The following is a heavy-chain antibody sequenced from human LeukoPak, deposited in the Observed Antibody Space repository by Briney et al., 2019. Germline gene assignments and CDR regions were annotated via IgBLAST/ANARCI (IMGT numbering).Heavy chain of an antibody. J-gene: IGHJ4*02. CDR3: VRGDLGTTSNQIFDF. Sequence: GSLRLSCIASGFPFSNYNMNWVRPAPRKGLGLPSYINSRSISMHYADSAKGRFTISRDNAKNSLYLRMDSLRVEDTAIYYCVRGDLGTTSNQIFDFWGQGTLVTVSS. V-gene: IGHV3-48*01. CDR2: INSRSISM. CDR1: GFPFSNYN. D-gene: IGHD1-1*01.